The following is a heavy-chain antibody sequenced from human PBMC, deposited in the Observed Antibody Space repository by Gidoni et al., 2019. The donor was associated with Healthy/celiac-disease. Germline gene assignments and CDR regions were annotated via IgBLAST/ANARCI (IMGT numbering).Heavy chain of an antibody. CDR3: ARHRIAALLPGFDY. D-gene: IGHD6-6*01. CDR2: IYYSGST. V-gene: IGHV4-39*01. Sequence: QLQLPESGPGLVKPSETLSLTCTVSGGSLSSSSDYWGWIRQPPGKGLEWIGSIYYSGSTYYNPSLKSRVTISVDTSKNQFSLKLSSVTAADTAVYYCARHRIAALLPGFDYWGQGTLVTVSS. J-gene: IGHJ4*02. CDR1: GGSLSSSSDY.